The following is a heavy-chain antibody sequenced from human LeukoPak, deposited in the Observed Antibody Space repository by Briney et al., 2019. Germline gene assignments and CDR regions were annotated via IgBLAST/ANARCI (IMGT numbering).Heavy chain of an antibody. D-gene: IGHD3-10*01. CDR1: GFTFSSYG. Sequence: GRSPRLSWAASGFTFSSYGMHWVRQAPGKGLGWVAFISYDGSNKYYADSVKCRFNISSENSKTTLYLQMIRLRAEDTAVSSCAKDLSYGSGSYYPAVNWFDPWGQGTLVTVSS. CDR3: AKDLSYGSGSYYPAVNWFDP. J-gene: IGHJ5*02. V-gene: IGHV3-30*18. CDR2: ISYDGSNK.